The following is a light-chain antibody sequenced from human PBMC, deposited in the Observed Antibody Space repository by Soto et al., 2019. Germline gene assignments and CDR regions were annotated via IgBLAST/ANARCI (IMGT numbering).Light chain of an antibody. CDR1: HSVSSNY. CDR2: DVS. V-gene: IGKV3-20*01. CDR3: QQYGISPT. J-gene: IGKJ1*01. Sequence: EIVLTQSPGTLSLSPGERATLSCRSSHSVSSNYLAWYQQKPGQAPRLLIYDVSSRATGIPDRFSGSESGTDFTLTISRLEPVDFAVYSCQQYGISPTFGQGTKVEIK.